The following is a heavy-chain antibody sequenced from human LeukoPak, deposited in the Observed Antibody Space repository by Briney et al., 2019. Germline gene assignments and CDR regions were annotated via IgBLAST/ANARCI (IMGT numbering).Heavy chain of an antibody. Sequence: GGSLRLSCAASGFTFSSYGMHWVRQAPGKGLEWVAFIRYDGSNKYYADSVKGRFTISRDNSKNTLYLQMNSLRAEDTAIYYCAKKGYAGSGTYSYYFDYWGQGALVTASS. J-gene: IGHJ4*02. CDR1: GFTFSSYG. CDR3: AKKGYAGSGTYSYYFDY. D-gene: IGHD3-10*01. V-gene: IGHV3-30*02. CDR2: IRYDGSNK.